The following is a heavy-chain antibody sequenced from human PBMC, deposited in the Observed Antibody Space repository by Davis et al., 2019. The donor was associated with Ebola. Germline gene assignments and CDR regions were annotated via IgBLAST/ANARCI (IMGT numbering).Heavy chain of an antibody. CDR3: SSTSGEDYYYYGMDV. J-gene: IGHJ6*02. V-gene: IGHV3-73*01. D-gene: IGHD2-2*01. CDR1: GFTFSGSA. Sequence: GESLKISCAASGFTFSGSAMHWVRQASGQGLEWVGRIRSKANSYATAYAASVKGRFTISRDDSKNTAYLQMNSLKTEDTAVYYCSSTSGEDYYYYGMDVWGQGTTVTVSS. CDR2: IRSKANSYAT.